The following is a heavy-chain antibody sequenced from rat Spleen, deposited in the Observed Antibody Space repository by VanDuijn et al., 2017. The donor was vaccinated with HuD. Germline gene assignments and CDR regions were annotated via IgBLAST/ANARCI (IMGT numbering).Heavy chain of an antibody. D-gene: IGHD1-12*02. V-gene: IGHV2-30*01. CDR2: IWTNGNT. CDR1: GSSLINYN. Sequence: QVQLKESGPGLVQPSQTLSLTCTVSGSSLINYNMHWVLQPTGKGLECMGVIWTNGNTDYNSALNSLLSISRDTSKSQVFLKMNSQQTEDTATDYCARDVANYYGGTYGVMAAWGQGASVTVS. J-gene: IGHJ4*01. CDR3: ARDVANYYGGTYGVMAA.